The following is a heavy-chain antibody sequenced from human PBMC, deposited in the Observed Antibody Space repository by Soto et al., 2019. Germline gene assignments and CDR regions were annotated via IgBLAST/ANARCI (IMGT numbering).Heavy chain of an antibody. CDR1: GGSFSGYY. Sequence: TSETLSLTCAVYGGSFSGYYWSWIRQPPGKGLEWIGEINHSGSTNYNPSLKSRVTISVDTSKNQFSLKLSSVTAADTAVYYCARGGGYSYGFYWGQGTLVTVSS. D-gene: IGHD5-18*01. J-gene: IGHJ4*02. V-gene: IGHV4-34*01. CDR2: INHSGST. CDR3: ARGGGYSYGFY.